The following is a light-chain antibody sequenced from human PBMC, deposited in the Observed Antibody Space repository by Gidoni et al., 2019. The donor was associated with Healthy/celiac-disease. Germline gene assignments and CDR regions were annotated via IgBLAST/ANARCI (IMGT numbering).Light chain of an antibody. Sequence: DIVLTQSPATLSLSPGERATLSCRASQSVSSYLAWYQQKPGQAPRLLIYDASNRATGIPARFSGSGSGTDFTLTISSLEPEDFAVYYCQQRSNWPVLTFXGXTKVEIK. CDR2: DAS. CDR3: QQRSNWPVLT. V-gene: IGKV3-11*01. J-gene: IGKJ4*01. CDR1: QSVSSY.